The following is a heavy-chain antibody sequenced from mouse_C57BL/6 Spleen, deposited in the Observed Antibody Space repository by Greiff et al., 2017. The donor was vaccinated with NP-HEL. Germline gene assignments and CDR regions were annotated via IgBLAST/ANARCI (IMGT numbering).Heavy chain of an antibody. J-gene: IGHJ2*01. V-gene: IGHV1-26*01. CDR2: INPNNGGT. CDR3: ARTDYDGYGGY. Sequence: EVQLQQSGPELVKPGASVKISCKASGYTFTDYYMNWVKQSHGKSLEWIGDINPNNGGTSYNQKFKGKATLTVDKSSSTAYMGLRSLTSEDSAVYYCARTDYDGYGGYWGQGTTLTVSS. CDR1: GYTFTDYY. D-gene: IGHD2-3*01.